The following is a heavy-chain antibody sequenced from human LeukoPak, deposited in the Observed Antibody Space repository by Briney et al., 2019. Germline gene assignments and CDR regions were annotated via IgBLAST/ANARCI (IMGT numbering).Heavy chain of an antibody. CDR3: ARTPRDIVVVVAATLYYYGMDV. CDR1: GYTFTGYY. CDR2: INPNSGGT. Sequence: ASVKVSCKASGYTFTGYYMHWVRQAPGQGLEWMGWINPNSGGTNYAQKFQGRVTMTRDTSISTAYMELSRLRSDDTAVYYRARTPRDIVVVVAATLYYYGMDVWGQGTTVTVSS. D-gene: IGHD2-15*01. V-gene: IGHV1-2*02. J-gene: IGHJ6*02.